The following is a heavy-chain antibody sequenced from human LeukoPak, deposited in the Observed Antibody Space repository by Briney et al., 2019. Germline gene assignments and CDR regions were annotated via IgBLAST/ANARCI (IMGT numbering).Heavy chain of an antibody. V-gene: IGHV1-69*05. J-gene: IGHJ5*02. D-gene: IGHD6-13*01. Sequence: GASVTVSCKASGGTFSSYAISWVRQAPGQGLEWMGGIIPIFGTANYAQKFQGRVTITTDESTSAASMELSSLRSEDTAVYYCASGVAAGSFVGWFDPWGQGTLVTVSS. CDR3: ASGVAAGSFVGWFDP. CDR1: GGTFSSYA. CDR2: IIPIFGTA.